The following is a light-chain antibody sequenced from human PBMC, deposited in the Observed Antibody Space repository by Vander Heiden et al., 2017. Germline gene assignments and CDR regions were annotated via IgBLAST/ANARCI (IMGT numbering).Light chain of an antibody. V-gene: IGKV3-11*01. CDR2: DAS. J-gene: IGKJ5*01. CDR3: QQRIAWPLT. Sequence: IVFTQSPATLSWSPGERATLSCRASQSVANYLAWYQQKPGQAPRLLIYDASNRAAGIPAKFSASGAGTDFTLTIASLGPEDFAVYYCQQRIAWPLTFGQGTRLEIK. CDR1: QSVANY.